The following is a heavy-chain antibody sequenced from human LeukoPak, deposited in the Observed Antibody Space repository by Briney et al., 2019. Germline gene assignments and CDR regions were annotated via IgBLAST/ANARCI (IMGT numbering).Heavy chain of an antibody. CDR3: AKGDSGSWYGGIDY. CDR1: GFTFDDYT. D-gene: IGHD6-13*01. CDR2: ISWDGGST. Sequence: GGSLRLSCAASGFTFDDYTMHWVRQAPGKGLEWVSLISWDGGSTYYADSVKGRFTISRDNSKNSLYLQMNSLRTEDTALYYCAKGDSGSWYGGIDYWGQGTLVAVSS. V-gene: IGHV3-43*01. J-gene: IGHJ4*02.